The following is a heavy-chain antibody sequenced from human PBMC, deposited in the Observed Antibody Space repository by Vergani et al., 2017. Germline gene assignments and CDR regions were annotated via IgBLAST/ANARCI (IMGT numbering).Heavy chain of an antibody. CDR3: ARGSPWLGSALDY. D-gene: IGHD6-19*01. J-gene: IGHJ4*02. CDR2: SYTSGST. CDR1: GGSISSGSYY. Sequence: QVQLQESGPGLVKPSQTLSLTCTVSGGSISSGSYYWSWIRQPAGKGLEWIGRSYTSGSTNYNPSLKSRVTISVDRYQNQFSLKLSPVTAADTAEYYCARGSPWLGSALDYWGQGTLVTVSS. V-gene: IGHV4-61*02.